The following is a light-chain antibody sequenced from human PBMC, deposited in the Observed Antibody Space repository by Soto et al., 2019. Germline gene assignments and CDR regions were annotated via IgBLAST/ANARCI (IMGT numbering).Light chain of an antibody. J-gene: IGKJ1*01. Sequence: EIVMTQSPATLSVSPGQRASLSCRASHSVSTTVAWYHQKPGQAPRLLVYGASTRATGIPARFSGRGAGTDFTLTITSLQSEDFGVYFCQQYKDWPTTFGLGTKVDIK. V-gene: IGKV3-15*01. CDR3: QQYKDWPTT. CDR2: GAS. CDR1: HSVSTT.